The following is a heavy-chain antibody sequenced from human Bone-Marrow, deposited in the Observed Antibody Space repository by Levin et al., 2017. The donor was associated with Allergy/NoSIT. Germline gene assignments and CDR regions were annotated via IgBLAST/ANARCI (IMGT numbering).Heavy chain of an antibody. Sequence: ETLSLTCAASGFTFSSYAMSWVRQAPGKGLEWVSAISGSGGSTYYADSVKGRFTISRDNSKNTLYLQMNSLRAEDTAVYYCANGGREFRRRWFDPWGQGTLVTVSS. CDR3: ANGGREFRRRWFDP. CDR1: GFTFSSYA. D-gene: IGHD6-25*01. V-gene: IGHV3-23*01. J-gene: IGHJ5*02. CDR2: ISGSGGST.